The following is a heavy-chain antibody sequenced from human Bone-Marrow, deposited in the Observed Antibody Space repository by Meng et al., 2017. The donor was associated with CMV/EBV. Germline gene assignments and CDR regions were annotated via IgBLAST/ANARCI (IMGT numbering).Heavy chain of an antibody. CDR1: GFTFSDYY. J-gene: IGHJ6*02. CDR3: AKDRERGADYDFWSGYDMDV. CDR2: ISSSGSTI. Sequence: GGSLRLSCAASGFTFSDYYMSWIRQAPGKGLEWVSYISSSGSTIYYADSVKGRFTISRDNAKNSLYLQMNSLRAEDTAVYYCAKDRERGADYDFWSGYDMDVWGQGTTVTVSS. V-gene: IGHV3-11*01. D-gene: IGHD3-3*01.